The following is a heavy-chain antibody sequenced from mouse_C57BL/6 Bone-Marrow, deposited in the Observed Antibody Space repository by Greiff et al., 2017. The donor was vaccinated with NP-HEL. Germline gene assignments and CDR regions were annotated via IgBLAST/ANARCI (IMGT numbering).Heavy chain of an antibody. CDR2: IHPSDSDT. J-gene: IGHJ2*01. CDR3: AIFYYYGSSYY. Sequence: VQLQQPGAELVKPGASVKVSCKASGYTFTSYWMHWVKQRPGQGLEWIGRIHPSDSDTNYNQKFKGKATLTVDESSSTAYMQLSSLTSEDSAVYDCAIFYYYGSSYYWGQGTTLTVSS. CDR1: GYTFTSYW. D-gene: IGHD1-1*01. V-gene: IGHV1-74*01.